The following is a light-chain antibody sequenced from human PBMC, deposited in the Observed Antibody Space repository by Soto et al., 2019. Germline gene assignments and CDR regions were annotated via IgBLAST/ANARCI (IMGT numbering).Light chain of an antibody. CDR2: DAS. J-gene: IGKJ1*01. V-gene: IGKV3-11*01. CDR1: QSIIKS. CDR3: QQRSNWPWT. Sequence: EIVLTQSPATLSLSPGERATLSCRASQSIIKSLAWYQQKPGQTPRLLIHDASNRATGIPARFSGSGSGTDFTLTISNLEPEDFAVYYCQQRSNWPWTFGQGTKVEIK.